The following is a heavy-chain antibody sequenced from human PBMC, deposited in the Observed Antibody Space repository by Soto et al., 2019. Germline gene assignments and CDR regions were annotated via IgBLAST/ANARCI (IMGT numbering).Heavy chain of an antibody. V-gene: IGHV4-59*01. D-gene: IGHD6-13*01. CDR3: ARAPSSSWYGDEGYYFDY. CDR1: GGSISSYY. CDR2: IYYSGST. Sequence: QVQLQESGPGLVKPSETLSLTCTVSGGSISSYYWSWIRQPPGKGLEWIGYIYYSGSTNYNPSLKSRVTISVDTSKNQFSLKLSSVTAADTAVYYCARAPSSSWYGDEGYYFDYWGQGTLVTVSS. J-gene: IGHJ4*02.